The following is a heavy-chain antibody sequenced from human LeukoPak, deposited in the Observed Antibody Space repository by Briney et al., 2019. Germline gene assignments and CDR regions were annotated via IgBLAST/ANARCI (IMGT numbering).Heavy chain of an antibody. D-gene: IGHD2-15*01. J-gene: IGHJ3*02. CDR3: AKDHPHRSAIVVVVAATPGDAFDI. V-gene: IGHV3-53*01. CDR1: GFTVSSNY. CDR2: IYSGGST. Sequence: GGSLRLSCAASGFTVSSNYMSWVRQAPGKGLEWVSVIYSGGSTYYADSVKGRFTISRDNSKNTLYLQMNSLRAEDTAVYYCAKDHPHRSAIVVVVAATPGDAFDIWGQGTMVTVSS.